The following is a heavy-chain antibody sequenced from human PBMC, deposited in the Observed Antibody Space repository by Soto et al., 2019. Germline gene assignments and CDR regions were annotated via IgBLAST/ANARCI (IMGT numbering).Heavy chain of an antibody. J-gene: IGHJ4*02. CDR3: ARGRYALDY. CDR1: GFTLSDYY. V-gene: IGHV3-11*01. Sequence: GGSLRLSCVASGFTLSDYYMSWIRQAPGKGPEWVSHISGSGNTIDYADSVKGRFTISRDNAKNSLHLQMNSLRDDDTAVFYCARGRYALDYWGQGTRVTVSS. CDR2: ISGSGNTI. D-gene: IGHD3-16*01.